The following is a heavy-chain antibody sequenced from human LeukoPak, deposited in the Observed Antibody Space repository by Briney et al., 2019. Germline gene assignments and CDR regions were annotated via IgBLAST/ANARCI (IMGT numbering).Heavy chain of an antibody. D-gene: IGHD6-13*01. J-gene: IGHJ6*01. CDR1: GLIFTNDW. V-gene: IGHV3-15*01. CDR3: TTVNSRWYPGGMDV. Sequence: GGSLRLSCAASGLIFTNDWMSWVRQAPGKGLEWVGRIKSKTDGGTIDYAAPVKGRFTISRDDSRNTLYLQMNSLKTEDTAVYYCTTVNSRWYPGGMDVWGQGTTVTVSS. CDR2: IKSKTDGGTI.